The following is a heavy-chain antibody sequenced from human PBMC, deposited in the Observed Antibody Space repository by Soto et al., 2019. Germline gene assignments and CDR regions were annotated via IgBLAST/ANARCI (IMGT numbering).Heavy chain of an antibody. D-gene: IGHD1-26*01. CDR2: ISGYNGLT. CDR1: GYTFSNYG. CDR3: AIDEGIRGFDS. J-gene: IGHJ4*02. Sequence: VQLVQSGDEVKKSGASVKVSCKASGYTFSNYGISWVRQAPGQGLEWMGWISGYNGLTAYAQNVQGRVTMTIDTPTTTDFREMTGLRSNDTAVYYCAIDEGIRGFDSWGQGTLVTVSS. V-gene: IGHV1-18*04.